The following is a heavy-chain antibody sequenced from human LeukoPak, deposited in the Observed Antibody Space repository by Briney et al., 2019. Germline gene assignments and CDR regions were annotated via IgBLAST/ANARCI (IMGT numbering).Heavy chain of an antibody. CDR2: INHSGST. Sequence: PSETLSLTCAVYGGSFSGYYWSWIRQPPGKGLEWIGEINHSGSTNYNPSLKSRVTISVDTSKNQFSLKLSSVTAADTAVYYCARGGGIVVVPAAMGCAFDIWGQGTMVTVSS. CDR3: ARGGGIVVVPAAMGCAFDI. V-gene: IGHV4-34*01. CDR1: GGSFSGYY. D-gene: IGHD2-2*01. J-gene: IGHJ3*02.